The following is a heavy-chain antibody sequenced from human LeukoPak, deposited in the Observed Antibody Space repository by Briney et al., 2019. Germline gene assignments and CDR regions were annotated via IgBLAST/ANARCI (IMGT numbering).Heavy chain of an antibody. CDR1: GYTFTSYG. Sequence: ASVKVSCKASGYTFTSYGISWVRQAPGQGLEWMAWISAYNGNTNYAQKLQGRVTMTTDTSTSTAYMELRSLRSDDTAVYYCARGPKYYYDSSVYYFDYWGQGTLVTVSS. CDR2: ISAYNGNT. J-gene: IGHJ4*02. D-gene: IGHD3-22*01. V-gene: IGHV1-18*01. CDR3: ARGPKYYYDSSVYYFDY.